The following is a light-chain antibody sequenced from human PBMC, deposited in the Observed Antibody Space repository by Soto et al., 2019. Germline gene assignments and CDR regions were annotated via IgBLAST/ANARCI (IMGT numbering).Light chain of an antibody. J-gene: IGKJ2*01. CDR3: MQALQTPYT. CDR2: LGS. CDR1: QSLLDSSGYNY. Sequence: EIVMTQSPLSLPVTPGEPASISCRSSQSLLDSSGYNYLDWYLQKPGQSPQLLIYLGSDRASGVPDRFSGSGSGTDFTLRISRVEAEDVGVYYCMQALQTPYTFGQGTKLEIK. V-gene: IGKV2-28*01.